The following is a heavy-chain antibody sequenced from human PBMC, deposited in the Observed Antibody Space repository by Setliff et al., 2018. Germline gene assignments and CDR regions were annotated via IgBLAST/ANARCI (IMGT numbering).Heavy chain of an antibody. CDR3: ARDSALHSYHYDSSGYLDY. CDR1: GGFISTYY. D-gene: IGHD3-22*01. J-gene: IGHJ4*02. Sequence: SETLSLTCTVSGGFISTYYWSWIRQTPVKGLEWIGYVYYSGTTNYNPLFKSRVTISVDRPKNQFSLKLSSVTAADTGVYYCARDSALHSYHYDSSGYLDYWGQGALVTVSS. V-gene: IGHV4-59*01. CDR2: VYYSGTT.